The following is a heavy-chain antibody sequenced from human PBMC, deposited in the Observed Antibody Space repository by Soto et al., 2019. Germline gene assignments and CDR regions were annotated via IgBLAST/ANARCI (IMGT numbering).Heavy chain of an antibody. CDR1: GFTFSDYT. V-gene: IGHV3-23*03. J-gene: IGHJ4*02. Sequence: EVQLLESGGGLVQPGGSLTLSCAASGFTFSDYTMSWVRQAPGKVLESISVILSDYNTYYAGSVRGRFTISRDNSKNTLYLEMNSLRAEETAVYYCTRRTSGYFGYWGQGALVTVSS. CDR3: TRRTSGYFGY. D-gene: IGHD2-15*01. CDR2: ILSDYNT.